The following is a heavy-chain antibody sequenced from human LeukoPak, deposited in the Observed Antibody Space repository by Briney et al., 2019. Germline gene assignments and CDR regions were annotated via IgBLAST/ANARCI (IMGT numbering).Heavy chain of an antibody. D-gene: IGHD1-26*01. V-gene: IGHV1-8*03. Sequence: GASVKVSCKASGYTFTSYDINWVRQATGQGLEWMGWMNPNSGNTGYAQKFQGRVTITRDTSASTAYMELSSLRSEDMAVYYCARDGGRGSYPEGYFDYWGQGTLVTVSS. CDR3: ARDGGRGSYPEGYFDY. J-gene: IGHJ4*02. CDR1: GYTFTSYD. CDR2: MNPNSGNT.